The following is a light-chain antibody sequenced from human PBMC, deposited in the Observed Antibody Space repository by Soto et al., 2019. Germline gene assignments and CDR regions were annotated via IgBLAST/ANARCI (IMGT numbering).Light chain of an antibody. J-gene: IGLJ1*01. CDR2: EGI. V-gene: IGLV2-11*01. Sequence: QSALTQPRSVSGSPGQSVTISCTGTSSDVGVYNYVSWYQQYPGKAPKIMIYEGIKRPSGVSNRFSGSKSGNTAFLTISGLQAEDEADYYCCSYAGSGTDNYVFGSGTKLTVL. CDR3: CSYAGSGTDNYV. CDR1: SSDVGVYNY.